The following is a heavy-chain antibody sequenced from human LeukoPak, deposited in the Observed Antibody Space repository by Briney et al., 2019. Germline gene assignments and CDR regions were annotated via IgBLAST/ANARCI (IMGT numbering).Heavy chain of an antibody. CDR1: GFTFSSYA. J-gene: IGHJ4*02. CDR3: AKGRIAAPGAPFDY. D-gene: IGHD6-25*01. V-gene: IGHV3-23*01. Sequence: GGSLRLSCAASGFTFSSYAMSWVRQAPGKGLEWVSAISGSGGSTYYADSVKGRFTVSRDNSKNTLYLQMNSLRAEDTAVYYCAKGRIAAPGAPFDYWGQGTLVTVSS. CDR2: ISGSGGST.